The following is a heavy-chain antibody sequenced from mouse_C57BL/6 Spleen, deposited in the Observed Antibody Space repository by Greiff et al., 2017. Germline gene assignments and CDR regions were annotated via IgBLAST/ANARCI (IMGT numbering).Heavy chain of an antibody. CDR3: RGDYGYFDV. CDR1: GYAFTTYL. J-gene: IGHJ1*03. V-gene: IGHV1-54*01. Sequence: VQLQQSGAELVRPGTSVKVSCKASGYAFTTYLLEWVKQRPGQGLERIGVINPGSGGTNYNEKFKGKATLTADKSTSTAYMQLSSLASEDSAVYFCRGDYGYFDVWGTGTTVTVSS. CDR2: INPGSGGT.